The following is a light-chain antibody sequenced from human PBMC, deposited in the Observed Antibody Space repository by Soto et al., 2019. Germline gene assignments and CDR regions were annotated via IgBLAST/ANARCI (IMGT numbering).Light chain of an antibody. V-gene: IGKV1-6*01. CDR1: QGIRND. CDR3: LQDYNYPPT. J-gene: IGKJ1*01. Sequence: AIQMTQSPPSLSASVGDRVAITCRASQGIRNDLGWYQQKPGKAPKLLIYAASSLQSGVPSRFSGSGSGTDFTLTISSLQPEDFATYYCLQDYNYPPTFGQGTKVDIK. CDR2: AAS.